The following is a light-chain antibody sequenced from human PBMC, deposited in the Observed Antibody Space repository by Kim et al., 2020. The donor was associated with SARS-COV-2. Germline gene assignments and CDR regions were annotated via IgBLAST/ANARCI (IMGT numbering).Light chain of an antibody. CDR2: GAS. CDR1: QSVSSTY. Sequence: LSPGKSATLSCSASQSVSSTYLAWYQQKPGQAPRHLIYGASSRATGIPDRFSGSGSGTDFTLTISRLEPEDFAVYYCEQYGTFPTFGGGTKVDIK. CDR3: EQYGTFPT. J-gene: IGKJ4*01. V-gene: IGKV3-20*01.